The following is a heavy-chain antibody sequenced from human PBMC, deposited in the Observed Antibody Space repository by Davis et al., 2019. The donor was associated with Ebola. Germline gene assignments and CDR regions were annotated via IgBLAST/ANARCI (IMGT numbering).Heavy chain of an antibody. J-gene: IGHJ6*02. V-gene: IGHV3-21*05. Sequence: GESLKISCAASGFTFSSYAMSWVRQAPGKGLEWVSYISSSSSYTNYADSVKGRFTISRDNAKNSLYLQMNSLRAEDTAVYYCARGTDSSLAYYGMDVWGQGTTVTVSS. D-gene: IGHD3-22*01. CDR1: GFTFSSYA. CDR3: ARGTDSSLAYYGMDV. CDR2: ISSSSSYT.